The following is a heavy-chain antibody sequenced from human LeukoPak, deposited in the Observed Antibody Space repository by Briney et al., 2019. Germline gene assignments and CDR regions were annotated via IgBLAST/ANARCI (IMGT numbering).Heavy chain of an antibody. Sequence: AGGSLRLSCAASGFTFDDYTMHWVRQAPGKGLEWVSLISRDGSSTYYADSVKGRFTISRDNGKTSLYLQMNSLRTEDTALYYCARTGSGWYYFDYWGQGTLVTVSS. CDR3: ARTGSGWYYFDY. J-gene: IGHJ4*02. CDR1: GFTFDDYT. V-gene: IGHV3-43*01. D-gene: IGHD6-19*01. CDR2: ISRDGSST.